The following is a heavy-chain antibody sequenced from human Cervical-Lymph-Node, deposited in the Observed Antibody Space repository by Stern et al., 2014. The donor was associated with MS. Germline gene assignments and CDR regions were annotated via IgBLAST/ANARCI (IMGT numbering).Heavy chain of an antibody. CDR1: GFTFSSYS. J-gene: IGHJ4*02. CDR3: ARARTFYYDSSGYLT. CDR2: ISSSSSYI. Sequence: EVQLVESGGGLVKPGGSLRLSCAASGFTFSSYSMNWVRQAPGKGLEWVSSISSSSSYIYYADSVKGRFTISRDNAKNSLYLQMNSLRAEDTAVYYCARARTFYYDSSGYLTWGQGTLVTVSS. V-gene: IGHV3-21*01. D-gene: IGHD3-22*01.